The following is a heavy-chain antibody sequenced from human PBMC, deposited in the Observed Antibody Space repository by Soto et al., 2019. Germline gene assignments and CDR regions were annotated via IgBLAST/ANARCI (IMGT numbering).Heavy chain of an antibody. D-gene: IGHD3-10*01. CDR3: ARDGARITMLRGLEC. CDR1: GYTFSSYG. Sequence: ASVKVSCKASGYTFSSYGVSWVRQAPGQGLEWIGWISAYNNKTNYAQKLQGRVTMTTDTSTSTAYMELRSLRSDDTAVYYCARDGARITMLRGLECWGQGTLVTVSS. CDR2: ISAYNNKT. V-gene: IGHV1-18*04. J-gene: IGHJ4*02.